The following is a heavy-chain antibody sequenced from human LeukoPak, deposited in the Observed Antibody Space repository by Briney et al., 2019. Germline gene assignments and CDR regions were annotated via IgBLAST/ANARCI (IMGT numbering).Heavy chain of an antibody. CDR3: AKLPGYYDFWSGYYRETIFDY. Sequence: GGSLRLSCAASGFTFSSYAMSWVRQAPGKGLEWVSAISGSGGSTYYADSVKGRFTISRDNSKNTLYLQMNSLRAEDTAVYYCAKLPGYYDFWSGYYRETIFDYWGQGTLVTVSS. V-gene: IGHV3-23*01. J-gene: IGHJ4*02. D-gene: IGHD3-3*01. CDR1: GFTFSSYA. CDR2: ISGSGGST.